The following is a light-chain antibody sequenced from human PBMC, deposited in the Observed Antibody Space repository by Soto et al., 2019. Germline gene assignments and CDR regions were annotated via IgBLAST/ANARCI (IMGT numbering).Light chain of an antibody. CDR1: SSDVGGYNY. Sequence: SVLTQPPSASGTPGQPVAISCTRTSSDVGGYNYVSWYQQPPGKAPKLMIYEVNKRPSGVPDRFSGSKAGNTASLTVSGLQAEDEADYYCNSDAGSSNVFGSGTKVTVL. J-gene: IGLJ1*01. CDR2: EVN. V-gene: IGLV2-8*01. CDR3: NSDAGSSNV.